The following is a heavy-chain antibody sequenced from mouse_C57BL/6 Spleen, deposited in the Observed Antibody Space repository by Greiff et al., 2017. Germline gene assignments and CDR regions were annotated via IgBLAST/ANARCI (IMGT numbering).Heavy chain of an antibody. J-gene: IGHJ4*01. Sequence: VQLQQPGAELVKPGASVKVSCKASGYTFTSYWMHWVKQRPGKGLEWIGRIHPSDSDTNYNQKFKGKATLTVDKSSSTAYMQLSSLTSEDSAVYYCAIEGSNYEYYYAMDYWGQGTSVTVSS. D-gene: IGHD2-5*01. CDR1: GYTFTSYW. V-gene: IGHV1-74*01. CDR3: AIEGSNYEYYYAMDY. CDR2: IHPSDSDT.